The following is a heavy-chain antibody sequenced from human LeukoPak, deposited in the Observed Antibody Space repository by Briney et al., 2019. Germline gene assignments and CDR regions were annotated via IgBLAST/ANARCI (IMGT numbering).Heavy chain of an antibody. Sequence: GGSLRLSCAASGFTFSSYAMHWVRQAPGKGLEWVAVISYDGSNKYYADSVKGRFTISRDNAKNPLYLQMNSLRAEDTAVYYCASSYDFWSGYYRFDYWGQGTLVTVSS. D-gene: IGHD3-3*01. J-gene: IGHJ4*02. CDR3: ASSYDFWSGYYRFDY. V-gene: IGHV3-30-3*01. CDR1: GFTFSSYA. CDR2: ISYDGSNK.